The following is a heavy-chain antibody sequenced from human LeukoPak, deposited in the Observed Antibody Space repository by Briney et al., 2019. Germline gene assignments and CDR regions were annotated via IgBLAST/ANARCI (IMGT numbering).Heavy chain of an antibody. D-gene: IGHD3-10*01. CDR1: GFTFSSYG. CDR3: AREAEELLWFGDLADS. Sequence: PGRSLRLSCAASGFTFSSYGMHWVRQAPGKGLEWVAVIWYDGSNKYHADSVKGRFTISRDNSKNTLYLQMNSLRAEDTAVYYCAREAEELLWFGDLADSWGQGTLVTVSS. V-gene: IGHV3-33*01. J-gene: IGHJ4*02. CDR2: IWYDGSNK.